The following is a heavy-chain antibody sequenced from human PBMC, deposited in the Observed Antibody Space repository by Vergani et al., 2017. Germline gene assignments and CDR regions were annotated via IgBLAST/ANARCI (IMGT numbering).Heavy chain of an antibody. J-gene: IGHJ4*02. CDR3: ARDPPYDFWSGKGGFDY. V-gene: IGHV3-21*01. CDR1: GFTFSSYS. Sequence: VQLVESGGGVVQPGRSLRLSCAASGFTFSSYSMNWVRQAPGKGLEWVSSISSSSSYIYYADSVKGRFTISRDNAKNSLYLQMNSLRAEDTAVYYCARDPPYDFWSGKGGFDYWGQGTLVTVSS. CDR2: ISSSSSYI. D-gene: IGHD3-3*01.